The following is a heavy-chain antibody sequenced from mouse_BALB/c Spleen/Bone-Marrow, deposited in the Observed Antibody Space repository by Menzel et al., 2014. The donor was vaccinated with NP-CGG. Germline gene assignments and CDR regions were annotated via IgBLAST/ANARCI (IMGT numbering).Heavy chain of an antibody. J-gene: IGHJ3*01. CDR2: INSDGGST. CDR1: EYEFPSHD. V-gene: IGHV5-2*03. Sequence: EVMLVESGGGLVQPGESLKLSCESNEYEFPSHDMSWVRKTPEKRPELVAAINSDGGSTYYPDTMERRFIISRDNSKKTLYLQMSSLRSEDTAFYYCARHGYYYGSSLFAYWGQGTLVTVSA. CDR3: ARHGYYYGSSLFAY. D-gene: IGHD1-1*01.